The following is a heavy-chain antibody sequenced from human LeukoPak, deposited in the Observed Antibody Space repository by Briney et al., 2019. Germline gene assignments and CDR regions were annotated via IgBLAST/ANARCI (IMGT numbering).Heavy chain of an antibody. V-gene: IGHV1-18*01. CDR3: AREGELDGYYYYGMDV. J-gene: IGHJ6*02. Sequence: ASVKVSCKASGYTFTSYGISWVRQAPGQGLEWMGWISAYNGNTNYAQKLQGRVTMTTDTSTSAAYMELRSLRSDDTAVYYCAREGELDGYYYYGMDVWSQGTTVTVSS. CDR2: ISAYNGNT. CDR1: GYTFTSYG. D-gene: IGHD3-16*01.